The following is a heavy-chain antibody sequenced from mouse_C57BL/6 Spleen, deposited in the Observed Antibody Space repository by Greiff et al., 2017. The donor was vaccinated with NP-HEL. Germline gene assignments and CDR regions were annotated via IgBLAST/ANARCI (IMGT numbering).Heavy chain of an antibody. CDR2: IYPGDGDT. D-gene: IGHD1-2*01. Sequence: VQLQQSGAELVKPGASVKISCKASGYAFSSYWMNWVKQRPGKGLEWIGQIYPGDGDTNYNGKFKGKATLTADKSSSTAYMQLSSLTSEDSAVYFWARRGLLRPPLDYWGQGTTLTVSP. CDR1: GYAFSSYW. J-gene: IGHJ2*01. CDR3: ARRGLLRPPLDY. V-gene: IGHV1-80*01.